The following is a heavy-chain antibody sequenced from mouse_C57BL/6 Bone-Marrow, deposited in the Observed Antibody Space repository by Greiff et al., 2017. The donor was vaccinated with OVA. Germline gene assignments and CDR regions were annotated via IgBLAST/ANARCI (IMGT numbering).Heavy chain of an antibody. J-gene: IGHJ2*01. CDR2: LDPENGDT. D-gene: IGHD1-2*01. V-gene: IGHV14-4*01. CDR1: GFNIQDDY. CDR3: TTYITKVDY. Sequence: EVQLQQSGAELVRPGASVKLSCTASGFNIQDDYMHWVKQRPEQGLEWIGWLDPENGDTEYASKFQGKATITADTSSNTAYLQLSSRTSEDTAVDYWTTYITKVDYWGQGTPLTVSS.